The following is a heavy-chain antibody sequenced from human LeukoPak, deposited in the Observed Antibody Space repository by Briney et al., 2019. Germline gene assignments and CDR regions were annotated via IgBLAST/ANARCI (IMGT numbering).Heavy chain of an antibody. J-gene: IGHJ6*02. CDR1: GGSFSGYY. CDR2: INHSGST. D-gene: IGHD3-16*02. Sequence: SETLSLTCSVYGGSFSGYYWSWIRQPPGKGLEWIGEINHSGSTNYNPSLKSRVTISVDTSKNQFSLKLSSVTAADTAVYYCARVSLRYYYYYYGMDVWGQGTTVTVSS. CDR3: ARVSLRYYYYYYGMDV. V-gene: IGHV4-34*01.